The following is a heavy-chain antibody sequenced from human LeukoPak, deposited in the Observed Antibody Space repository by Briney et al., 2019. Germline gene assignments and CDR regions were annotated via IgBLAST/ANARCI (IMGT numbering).Heavy chain of an antibody. V-gene: IGHV4-39*07. CDR2: IYYSGST. J-gene: IGHJ3*02. Sequence: PSETLSLTCTVSGGSISSSSYYWGWIRQPPGKGLEWIGSIYYSGSTCYNPSLKSRVTISVDTSKNQFSLKLSSVTAADTAVYYCASDKRITMIVDAFDIWGQGTMVTVSS. D-gene: IGHD3-22*01. CDR3: ASDKRITMIVDAFDI. CDR1: GGSISSSSYY.